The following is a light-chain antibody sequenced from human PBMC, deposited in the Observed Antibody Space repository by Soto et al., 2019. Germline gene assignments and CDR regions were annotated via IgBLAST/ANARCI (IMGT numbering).Light chain of an antibody. CDR2: DVS. J-gene: IGLJ2*01. CDR3: SSYTSSSSLV. Sequence: QSVLTQPASVSGSLGQSITISCTGTSSDVGGYNYVSWYQQHPGKVPKVMIYDVSNRPSGVSNRFSASKSGNTASLTISGHQAKDEPDYYCSSYTSSSSLVFGGGTKVTLL. V-gene: IGLV2-14*01. CDR1: SSDVGGYNY.